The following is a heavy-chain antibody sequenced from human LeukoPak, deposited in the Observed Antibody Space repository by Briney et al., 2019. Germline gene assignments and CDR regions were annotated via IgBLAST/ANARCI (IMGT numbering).Heavy chain of an antibody. CDR1: GGSISSSSYY. V-gene: IGHV4-39*01. J-gene: IGHJ4*02. CDR2: IYYSGST. Sequence: PSETLSLTCTVSGGSISSSSYYWGWIRQPPGKGLEWIGSIYYSGSTYYNPSLKSRVTISVDTSKNQFSLKLSSVTAADTAVYYCAGLPWRVTVDYWGQGTLVTVSS. CDR3: AGLPWRVTVDY. D-gene: IGHD1-14*01.